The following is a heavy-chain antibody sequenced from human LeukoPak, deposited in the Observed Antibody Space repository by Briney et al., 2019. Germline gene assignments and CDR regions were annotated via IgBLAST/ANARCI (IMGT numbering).Heavy chain of an antibody. CDR3: AREIVVVPAAMYYYYGMDV. J-gene: IGHJ6*02. D-gene: IGHD2-2*01. V-gene: IGHV3-7*01. Sequence: GGSLRLSCAASGFTFSSYWMTWVRQAPGKGLEWVANIKQDGSEKYYVDSVKGRFTISRDNAKNSLYLQMNSLRAEDTAVYYCAREIVVVPAAMYYYYGMDVWGQGTTVTVSS. CDR2: IKQDGSEK. CDR1: GFTFSSYW.